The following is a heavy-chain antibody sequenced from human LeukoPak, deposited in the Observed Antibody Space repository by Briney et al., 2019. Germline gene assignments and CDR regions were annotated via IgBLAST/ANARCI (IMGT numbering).Heavy chain of an antibody. J-gene: IGHJ3*02. CDR1: GGSFSGYY. V-gene: IGHV4-34*01. CDR3: ARASGLRYDFWSGPPAFDI. Sequence: PSETLSLTCAVHGGSFSGYYRTWIRQPPGKGLEWIGEINHPGSTIYYPSLKSRVTMSVDTSKNQFSLNLTSVTAADTAVYYCARASGLRYDFWSGPPAFDIWGQGTMVTVSS. CDR2: INHPGST. D-gene: IGHD3-3*01.